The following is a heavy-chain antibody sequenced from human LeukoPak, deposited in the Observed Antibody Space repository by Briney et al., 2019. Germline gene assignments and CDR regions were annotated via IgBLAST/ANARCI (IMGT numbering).Heavy chain of an antibody. J-gene: IGHJ3*02. V-gene: IGHV3-23*01. CDR2: NSGHGGGLT. D-gene: IGHD2-15*01. CDR1: GFTFSTYG. CDR3: AKGWFSCSGPSCSPAFHI. Sequence: GGSLRLSCAASGFTFSTYGMSWVRQAPGKGLEWVSGTGNSGHGGGLTYHADSVKGRFTISSDNFRNILYLQMNSLRVDDTAVYFCAKGWFSCSGPSCSPAFHIWGQGTMVIVSS.